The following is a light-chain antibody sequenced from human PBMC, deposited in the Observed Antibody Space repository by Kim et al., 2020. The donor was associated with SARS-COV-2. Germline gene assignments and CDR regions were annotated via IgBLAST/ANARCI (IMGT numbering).Light chain of an antibody. CDR1: QSVGNS. Sequence: EIVLTQSPATLSLSPGERATLSCRASQSVGNSLAWFQQKPGQAPRLLIFETSNRATGIPARFSGSGSGTAFTLTISSLEPEDFAVYYCQQLYNWPLTFGGGNKVEI. CDR2: ETS. V-gene: IGKV3-11*01. CDR3: QQLYNWPLT. J-gene: IGKJ4*01.